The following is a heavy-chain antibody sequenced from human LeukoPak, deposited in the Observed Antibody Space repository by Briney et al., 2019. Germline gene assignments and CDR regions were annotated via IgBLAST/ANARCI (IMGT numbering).Heavy chain of an antibody. CDR2: INPNSGGT. CDR3: ARTDNKYDSRLLFN. Sequence: ASVKVSCKASGYTFTDYYMHWVRQAPGQGLEWMGYINPNSGGTKYAQGFRGRVTLTRDTSVTTAYMELNRLQSDDTAIYYCARTDNKYDSRLLFNWGQGTQIIVSS. CDR1: GYTFTDYY. V-gene: IGHV1-2*02. J-gene: IGHJ4*02. D-gene: IGHD3-22*01.